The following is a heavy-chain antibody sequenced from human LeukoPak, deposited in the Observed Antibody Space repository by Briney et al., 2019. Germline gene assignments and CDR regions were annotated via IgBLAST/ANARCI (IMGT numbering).Heavy chain of an antibody. CDR2: IIPIFGTA. V-gene: IGHV1-69*13. Sequence: GASVKVSCKASGGTFSSYAISWVRQAPGQGLEWMGGIIPIFGTANYAQKFQGRVTITADESTSTAYMELSSLRSEDTAVYYCARVNWRSRGSFDYWGQGTLVTVSS. CDR3: ARVNWRSRGSFDY. J-gene: IGHJ4*02. D-gene: IGHD2-2*01. CDR1: GGTFSSYA.